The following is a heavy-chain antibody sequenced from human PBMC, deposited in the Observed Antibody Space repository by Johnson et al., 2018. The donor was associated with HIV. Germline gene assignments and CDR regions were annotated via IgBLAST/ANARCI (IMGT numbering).Heavy chain of an antibody. J-gene: IGHJ3*01. CDR1: GLSVSYGY. CDR2: IYSAGRT. V-gene: IGHV3-53*01. D-gene: IGHD2-15*01. CDR3: AKLNPVDDSFDL. Sequence: VQLVESGGGLIQPGGSLRLSCAASGLSVSYGYMTWVRQAPGKGLEWVSIIYSAGRTFYADSVKGRFTISRDNSENTVFLQMNSLRSEDTAVYFCAKLNPVDDSFDLWGQGTMVTVSS.